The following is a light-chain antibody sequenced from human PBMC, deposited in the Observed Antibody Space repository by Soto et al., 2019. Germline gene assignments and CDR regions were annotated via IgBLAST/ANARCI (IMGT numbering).Light chain of an antibody. V-gene: IGKV3-20*01. CDR3: QQYGTSPDWEQWT. J-gene: IGKJ1*01. Sequence: GFTQSPGTLSLSTGERATLSCSASQSVSSSNLAWYQQITGQAPRLLLYGASNRATGITDRFSGSGSGTDFTLTISRLEPEDFAVYYCQQYGTSPDWEQWTFGHGTKVDIK. CDR2: GAS. CDR1: QSVSSSN.